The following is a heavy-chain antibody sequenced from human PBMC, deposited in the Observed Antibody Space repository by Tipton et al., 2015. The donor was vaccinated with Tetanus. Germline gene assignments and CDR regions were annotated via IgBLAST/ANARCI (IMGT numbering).Heavy chain of an antibody. CDR3: ARDYPDFDY. Sequence: SLRLSCAASGFTVSSNYMTWVRQAPGKGLEWVSLIYSGGNTYYADSVKGRFTISRDNSKNTLYLQMSNLRAEDTAVYYCARDYPDFDYWGQGTLVTVSS. D-gene: IGHD3-16*02. CDR1: GFTVSSNY. CDR2: IYSGGNT. V-gene: IGHV3-53*01. J-gene: IGHJ4*01.